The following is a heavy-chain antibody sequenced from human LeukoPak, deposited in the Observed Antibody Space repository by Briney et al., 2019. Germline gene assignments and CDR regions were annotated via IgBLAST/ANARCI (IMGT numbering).Heavy chain of an antibody. CDR1: GYSISSGYY. D-gene: IGHD5/OR15-5a*01. CDR3: ASGFRPGSVVKATDY. V-gene: IGHV4-38-2*02. Sequence: PSETLSLTCTVSGYSISSGYYWGWIRQPPGKGLEWIGVINHSGSTNYNPSLKSRVTISVDTSKNQFSLKLSSVTAADTAVYYCASGFRPGSVVKATDYWGQGTLVTVSS. J-gene: IGHJ4*02. CDR2: INHSGST.